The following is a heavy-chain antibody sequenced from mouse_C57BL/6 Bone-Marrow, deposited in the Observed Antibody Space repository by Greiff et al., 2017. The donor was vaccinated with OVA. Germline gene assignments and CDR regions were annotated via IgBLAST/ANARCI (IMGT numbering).Heavy chain of an antibody. CDR1: GYSFTGYY. V-gene: IGHV1-42*01. J-gene: IGHJ4*01. CDR3: ARDARGAMDY. Sequence: VYVKQSGPELVKPGASVKISCKASGYSFTGYYMNWVKQSPEKSLEWIGEINPSTGGTTYNQKFKAKATLTVDKSSSTAYMQLKSLTSEDSAVYYCARDARGAMDYWGQGTSVTVSS. CDR2: INPSTGGT. D-gene: IGHD3-1*01.